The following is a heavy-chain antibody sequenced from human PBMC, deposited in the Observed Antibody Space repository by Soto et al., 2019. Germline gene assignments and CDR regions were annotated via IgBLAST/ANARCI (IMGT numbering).Heavy chain of an antibody. Sequence: GESLKISCKGSGYSFTSYWIGWVRQMPGKGLEWMGIIYPGDSDTRYSPSFQGQVTISADKSVSTAYLQWSSLKASDTAMYYCARRDYSRDGSGSYHDWFDPWGQGTLVTVSS. J-gene: IGHJ5*02. V-gene: IGHV5-51*01. CDR2: IYPGDSDT. CDR1: GYSFTSYW. CDR3: ARRDYSRDGSGSYHDWFDP. D-gene: IGHD3-10*01.